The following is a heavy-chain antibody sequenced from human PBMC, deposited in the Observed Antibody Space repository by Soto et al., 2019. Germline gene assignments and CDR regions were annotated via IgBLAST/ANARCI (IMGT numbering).Heavy chain of an antibody. CDR3: ARVASSGRPNWLDP. CDR1: GGSFSGYY. V-gene: IGHV4-34*01. J-gene: IGHJ5*02. CDR2: INQSGST. D-gene: IGHD6-19*01. Sequence: SETLSLTCAVYGGSFSGYYCTWIRQPPGKGLEWIGEINQSGSTNYNPSLKSRVTISVDMSKNQFSLKMSSVTAADTAVYYCARVASSGRPNWLDPWGQGTLVTVYS.